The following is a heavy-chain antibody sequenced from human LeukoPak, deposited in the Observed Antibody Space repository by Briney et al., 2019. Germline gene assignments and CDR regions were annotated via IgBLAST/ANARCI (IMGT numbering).Heavy chain of an antibody. J-gene: IGHJ3*02. CDR2: ISTYNDHR. CDR3: ARDWGYSPDSFDI. Sequence: GASVKVSCKASGYTFASYGISWVRQAPGQGLEWMGWISTYNDHRNYAQNLQNLQGRVTMTIDTSTSTVYMELRSLRSDDTAVYYCARDWGYSPDSFDIWGQGTMVIVSS. D-gene: IGHD5-18*01. V-gene: IGHV1-18*01. CDR1: GYTFASYG.